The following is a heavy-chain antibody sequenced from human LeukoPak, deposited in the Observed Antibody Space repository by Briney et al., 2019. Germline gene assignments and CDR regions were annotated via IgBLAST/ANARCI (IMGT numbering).Heavy chain of an antibody. Sequence: PSETLSLTCTVSGYSISSGYYWGWIRQPPGKGLEWIGSIYHSGSTYYNPSLKSRVTISVDTSKNQFSLKLSSVTAADTAVYYCARLLPTMVRGVIRFYYYYYMDVWGKGTTVTISS. CDR1: GYSISSGYY. D-gene: IGHD3-10*01. CDR3: ARLLPTMVRGVIRFYYYYYMDV. CDR2: IYHSGST. V-gene: IGHV4-38-2*02. J-gene: IGHJ6*03.